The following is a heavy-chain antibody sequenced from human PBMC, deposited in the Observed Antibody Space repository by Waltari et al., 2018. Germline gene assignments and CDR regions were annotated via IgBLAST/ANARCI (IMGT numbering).Heavy chain of an antibody. CDR1: GDTFTDNY. V-gene: IGHV1-69-2*01. J-gene: IGHJ3*01. CDR3: AAALGGGISASRPFHF. D-gene: IGHD3-10*01. Sequence: EVQLLQSGAEVKKPGTPVKISCKVSGDTFTDNYIHWIQQAPGKGLQWMGLIDTEDGKAVYAEKVQGRVTMTADTSIHTAYMELTSLTSEDTAFYYCAAALGGGISASRPFHFWGQGTMITVSS. CDR2: IDTEDGKA.